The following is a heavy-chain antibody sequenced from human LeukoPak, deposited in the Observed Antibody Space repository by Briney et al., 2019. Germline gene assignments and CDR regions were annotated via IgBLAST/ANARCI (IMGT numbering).Heavy chain of an antibody. Sequence: GGSLRLSXAASGFTFSSYGMHWVRQAPGKGLEWVAFIRYDGSNKYYADSVKGRFTISRDNSKNTLYLQMNSLRAEDTAVYYCAKDPCGGDCYSVDYWGQGTLATVSS. J-gene: IGHJ4*02. CDR2: IRYDGSNK. CDR1: GFTFSSYG. V-gene: IGHV3-30*02. D-gene: IGHD2-21*01. CDR3: AKDPCGGDCYSVDY.